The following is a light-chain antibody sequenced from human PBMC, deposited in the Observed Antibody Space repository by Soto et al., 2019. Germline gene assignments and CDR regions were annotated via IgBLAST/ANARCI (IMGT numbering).Light chain of an antibody. CDR1: QSVSSSY. J-gene: IGKJ2*01. V-gene: IGKV3-20*01. Sequence: EIVLTQSPGTLSLSPGERATLSCRASQSVSSSYLAWYQQKPGQAPRLLIYGASSRATGIPDRFSGSGSGMDFTLTISRLEPEDFAVYYCQQYGSSPHTFGQGTKLEIK. CDR2: GAS. CDR3: QQYGSSPHT.